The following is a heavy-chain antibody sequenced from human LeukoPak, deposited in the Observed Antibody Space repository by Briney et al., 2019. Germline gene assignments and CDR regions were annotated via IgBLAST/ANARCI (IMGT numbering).Heavy chain of an antibody. D-gene: IGHD3-10*01. CDR2: IYHSGNT. Sequence: SETLSLTCTVSGSSISSAYYWGWIRQPPGKGLEWIANIYHSGNTYYNPPLKSRVSISVDSSKKQFSLKLNSVTAADTAVYYCARRQLIRGREYYYMDVWGNGTTVTVSS. J-gene: IGHJ6*03. CDR1: GSSISSAYY. CDR3: ARRQLIRGREYYYMDV. V-gene: IGHV4-38-2*02.